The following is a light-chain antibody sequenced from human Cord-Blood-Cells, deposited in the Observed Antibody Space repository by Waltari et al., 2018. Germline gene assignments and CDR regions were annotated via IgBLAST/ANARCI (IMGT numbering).Light chain of an antibody. Sequence: DIQMTQSPSTLSASVGDRVTITCRASQSISSWLAWYQQKPGKAPKLLIYKASSLESGVPSSFSCSGSVTEFTLTIRILQPDYFATYYCQQYNSYPYTFGQGTKLEIK. CDR2: KAS. J-gene: IGKJ2*01. V-gene: IGKV1-5*03. CDR1: QSISSW. CDR3: QQYNSYPYT.